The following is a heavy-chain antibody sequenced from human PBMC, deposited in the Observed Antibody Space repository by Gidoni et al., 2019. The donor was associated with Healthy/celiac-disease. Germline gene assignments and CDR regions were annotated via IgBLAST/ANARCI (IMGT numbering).Heavy chain of an antibody. J-gene: IGHJ4*02. V-gene: IGHV1-2*02. CDR3: ARDLGEGSKVDY. CDR2: INHNSGGT. D-gene: IGHD1-26*01. CDR1: GYTFTGYY. Sequence: QVQLVQSGAAVKKPGASVKVSCKASGYTFTGYYMHWVRQATGQWLDWMGWINHNSGGTNYAQKFQGRVTMTRDTSISTAYMELSRLRSDDTAVYYCARDLGEGSKVDYWGQGTLVTVSS.